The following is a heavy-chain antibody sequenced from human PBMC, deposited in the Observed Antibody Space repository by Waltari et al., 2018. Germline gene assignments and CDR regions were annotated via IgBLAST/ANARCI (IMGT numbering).Heavy chain of an antibody. V-gene: IGHV3-23*01. CDR2: ISNTGLST. D-gene: IGHD4-17*01. CDR3: AKVLVSTVTAAPLFDH. Sequence: EVQLLESGGGLVAPGGSLRLSCAASGFSFSNYGISWVRQAPGKGLDWVSAISNTGLSTYYADSVKGRFTISRDNSKNTLYLQMDSLRAEDTALYYCAKVLVSTVTAAPLFDHWGQGTLVTVSS. CDR1: GFSFSNYG. J-gene: IGHJ4*02.